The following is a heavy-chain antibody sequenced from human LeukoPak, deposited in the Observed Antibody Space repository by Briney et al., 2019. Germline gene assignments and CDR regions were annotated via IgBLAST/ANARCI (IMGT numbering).Heavy chain of an antibody. Sequence: ASVKVSCKVSGYTLTELSMHWVRQAPGKGLEWMGGFDPEDGETIYAQKFQGRVTMTEDTSTDTAYMELSSLRSEDTAVYYCATGPGIAAAGTRRSFDYWGQGTLVTVSS. CDR3: ATGPGIAAAGTRRSFDY. J-gene: IGHJ4*02. V-gene: IGHV1-24*01. D-gene: IGHD6-13*01. CDR2: FDPEDGET. CDR1: GYTLTELS.